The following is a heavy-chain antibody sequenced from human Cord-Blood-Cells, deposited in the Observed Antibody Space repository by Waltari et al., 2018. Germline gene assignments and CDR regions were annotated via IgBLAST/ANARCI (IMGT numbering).Heavy chain of an antibody. J-gene: IGHJ3*02. CDR3: ARGRGKYYDILTGYYDDAFDI. V-gene: IGHV4-61*01. Sequence: QVQLQESGPGLVKPSETLSLTCTVSGGSVSSGSYYWSWIRQPPGKGLEWIGYIYYSGSTNSNPPLKGRVTISVDTSKNQFSLKLSSVTAADTAVYYCARGRGKYYDILTGYYDDAFDIWGQGTMVTVSS. CDR2: IYYSGST. D-gene: IGHD3-9*01. CDR1: GGSVSSGSYY.